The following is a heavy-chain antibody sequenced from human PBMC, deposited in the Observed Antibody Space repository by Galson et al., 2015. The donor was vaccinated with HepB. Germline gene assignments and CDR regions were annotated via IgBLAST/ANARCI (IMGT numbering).Heavy chain of an antibody. CDR1: GFSFSGSP. J-gene: IGHJ6*04. CDR2: ITTKVHNYAT. D-gene: IGHD3-3*01. CDR3: TTLWPYYDFRSGYSGV. V-gene: IGHV3-73*01. Sequence: SLRLSCAASGFSFSGSPIHWVRQASGKGLEWVGRITTKVHNYATPYAASVKGRFTISRDDSQNTAYLQMNSLKTEDTAVYYCTTLWPYYDFRSGYSGVWGKGTTVTVSS.